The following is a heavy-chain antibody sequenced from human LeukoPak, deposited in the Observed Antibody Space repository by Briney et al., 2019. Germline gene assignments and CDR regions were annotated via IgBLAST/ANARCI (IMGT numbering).Heavy chain of an antibody. Sequence: PGGSLRLSCAASGFTFDDYAMHWVRQAPGKGLEWVSGISWNSGSIGYADSVKGRFTISRDNAKNSLYLQMNSLRAEDTALYYCAKGAAHDYGDYFDYWGQGTLVTVSS. CDR3: AKGAAHDYGDYFDY. V-gene: IGHV3-9*01. CDR1: GFTFDDYA. J-gene: IGHJ4*02. D-gene: IGHD4-17*01. CDR2: ISWNSGSI.